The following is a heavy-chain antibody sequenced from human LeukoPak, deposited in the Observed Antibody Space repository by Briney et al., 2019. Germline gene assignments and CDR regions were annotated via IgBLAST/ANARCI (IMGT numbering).Heavy chain of an antibody. V-gene: IGHV3-23*01. D-gene: IGHD3-22*01. CDR1: GFTFDDYG. CDR3: AKHRFESGGYHSTD. CDR2: ISGGSGST. J-gene: IGHJ4*02. Sequence: GGSLRLSCAASGFTFDDYGMSWVRQAPGKGLAWVSTISGGSGSTYCADSVKGRFTISRDNSKNTLYLQMNSLRDEDTAVYYCAKHRFESGGYHSTDWGQGTLVTVSS.